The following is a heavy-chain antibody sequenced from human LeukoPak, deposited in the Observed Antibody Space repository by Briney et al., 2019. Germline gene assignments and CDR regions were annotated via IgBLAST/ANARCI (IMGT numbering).Heavy chain of an antibody. J-gene: IGHJ4*02. V-gene: IGHV3-23*01. CDR2: ISGSGGST. D-gene: IGHD1-26*01. Sequence: GGSLRLSCVASGFTLSSYAMSWVRQAPGKGLEWVSTISGSGGSTHYADSVKGRFTISRDNSKNTLDLQMNSLRAEDTAVYYCAKAPSSSGNYYVDYWGQGTLVTVSS. CDR3: AKAPSSSGNYYVDY. CDR1: GFTLSSYA.